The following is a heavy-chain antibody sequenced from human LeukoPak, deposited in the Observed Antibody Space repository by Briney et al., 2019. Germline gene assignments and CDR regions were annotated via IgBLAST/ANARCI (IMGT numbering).Heavy chain of an antibody. CDR3: ARDFRRYGGLDY. J-gene: IGHJ4*02. V-gene: IGHV4-4*07. D-gene: IGHD4-23*01. CDR2: IYSSGST. Sequence: KSSETLSLTCTVSGGSISSYSWNWIRQPAGKGLEWIGHIYSSGSTNYNPSLKRRVTMSVDMSKNQFSLRLSSVTAADTAVYYCARDFRRYGGLDYWGQGTLVTVSS. CDR1: GGSISSYS.